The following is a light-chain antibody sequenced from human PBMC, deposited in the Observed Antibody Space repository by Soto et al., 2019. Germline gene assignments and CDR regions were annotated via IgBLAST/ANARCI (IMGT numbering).Light chain of an antibody. V-gene: IGKV1-5*03. CDR1: QSISSW. CDR2: KAS. J-gene: IGKJ1*01. Sequence: DIQMTQSPSTLSASVGDRVTITCRASQSISSWLAWYQQKPGKAPKLLIYKASSLESGVPSRFSGSGSGTEFTLTISSLQPDDFETYRRQHYKTFGHGTKLESK. CDR3: QHYKT.